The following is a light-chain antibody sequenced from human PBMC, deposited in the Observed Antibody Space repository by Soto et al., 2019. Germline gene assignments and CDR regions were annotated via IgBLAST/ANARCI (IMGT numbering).Light chain of an antibody. CDR2: GAS. CDR3: QQRSNWIT. CDR1: QSVSSSY. Sequence: EFVLTQSPGTLSLCPGERATLSCGASQSVSSSYLAWYQQKPGQAPRLLIYGASSRATGIPDRFSGSGSGTDFPLTISSLEPEDFAVYYCQQRSNWITFGQGTRLEI. V-gene: IGKV3D-20*02. J-gene: IGKJ5*01.